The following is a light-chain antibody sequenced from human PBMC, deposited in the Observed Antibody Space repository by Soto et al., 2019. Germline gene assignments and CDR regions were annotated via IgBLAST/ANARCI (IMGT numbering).Light chain of an antibody. J-gene: IGKJ2*01. CDR3: QRFDTSNAMYF. CDR1: ESINRR. CDR2: KSS. V-gene: IGKV1-5*03. Sequence: DIQMTQSPSTLSASVGDRVTITCRASESINRRLAWYQQKPGRAPKLLIYKSSTLESGVPSRFSGSGYGTEFTLTISGLQPDDVASYYCQRFDTSNAMYFFGPGTKVDIK.